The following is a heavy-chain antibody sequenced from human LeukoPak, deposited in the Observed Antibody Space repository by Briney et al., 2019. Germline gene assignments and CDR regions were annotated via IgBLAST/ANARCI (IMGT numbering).Heavy chain of an antibody. CDR1: GGTFSSYA. CDR3: ASPPRYCSSTSCRRNYYYMDV. V-gene: IGHV1-69*01. Sequence: SVKVSCKASGGTFSSYAISWVRQAPGQGLEWMGGIIPIFGTANYAQKFQGRVTITADESTSTAYMELSSLRSEDTAVYYCASPPRYCSSTSCRRNYYYMDVWGKGTTVTVSS. J-gene: IGHJ6*03. CDR2: IIPIFGTA. D-gene: IGHD2-2*01.